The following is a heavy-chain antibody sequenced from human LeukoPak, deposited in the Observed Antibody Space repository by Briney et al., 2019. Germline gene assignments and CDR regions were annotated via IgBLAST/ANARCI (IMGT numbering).Heavy chain of an antibody. CDR2: IYDGGIT. CDR1: GFTISNNY. CDR3: ARDRDYSGSGSPDS. J-gene: IGHJ4*02. Sequence: GGSLRLSCAASGFTISNNYMNWVRQAPGKGPEWVSVIYDGGITYYADSVKGRFTISRDDSKNTLHLQMNSLRVDDTAVYYCARDRDYSGSGSPDSWGQGTLVTVSS. D-gene: IGHD3-10*01. V-gene: IGHV3-66*01.